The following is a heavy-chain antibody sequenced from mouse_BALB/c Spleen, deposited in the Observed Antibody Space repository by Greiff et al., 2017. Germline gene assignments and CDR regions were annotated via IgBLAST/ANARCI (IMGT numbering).Heavy chain of an antibody. V-gene: IGHV14-4*02. CDR1: GFNIKDYY. J-gene: IGHJ4*01. CDR3: NMAEGYAMDY. CDR2: IDPENGDT. Sequence: EVKLMESGAELVRSGASVKLSCTASGFNIKDYYMHWVKQRPEQGLEWIGWIDPENGDTEYAPKFQGKATMTADTSSNTAYLQLSSLTSEDTAVYYCNMAEGYAMDYWGQGTSVTVSS.